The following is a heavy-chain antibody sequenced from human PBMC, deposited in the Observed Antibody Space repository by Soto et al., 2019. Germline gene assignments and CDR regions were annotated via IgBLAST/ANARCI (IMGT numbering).Heavy chain of an antibody. V-gene: IGHV4-30-2*01. D-gene: IGHD1-1*01. CDR2: IFHSGST. J-gene: IGHJ4*02. CDR3: ARSASTVTTLDY. Sequence: SETLSLTCAVSGGSISSGGYSWSWFRQPPGKGLEWVGYIFHSGSTYYNPSLKSRVTISVDRSTNQFSLKLSSVTAADTAVYYCARSASTVTTLDYWGQGTLVTVS. CDR1: GGSISSGGYS.